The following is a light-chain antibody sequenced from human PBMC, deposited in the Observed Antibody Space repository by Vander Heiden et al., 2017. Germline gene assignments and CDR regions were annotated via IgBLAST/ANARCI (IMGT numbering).Light chain of an antibody. CDR1: QSVSSY. J-gene: IGKJ3*01. CDR3: QHRRT. Sequence: EIVLTQSPATLSLSPGERATLSCRASQSVSSYLAGYQQKPGQAPRLLIYDASNRATGIKDRFSGSGSGTDFTRTISSIEPEDFEGYDGQHRRTFGHGTKVDIK. V-gene: IGKV3-11*01. CDR2: DAS.